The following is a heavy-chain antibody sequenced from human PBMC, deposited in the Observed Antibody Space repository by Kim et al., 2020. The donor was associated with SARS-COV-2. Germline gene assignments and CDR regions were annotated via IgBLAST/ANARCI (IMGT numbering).Heavy chain of an antibody. CDR3: AGTSGRGYVFG. CDR1: GGSFSDYS. V-gene: IGHV4-34*01. CDR2: VSHSGDT. J-gene: IGHJ6*04. D-gene: IGHD5-18*01. Sequence: SETLSLTCAVYGGSFSDYSWSWIRQSPEKGLEWIGEVSHSGDTNYNPSLSSRVTISVDTSKNPFSLKVNSVTAADMAVYFCAGTSGRGYVFGRGEGTTVTVSS.